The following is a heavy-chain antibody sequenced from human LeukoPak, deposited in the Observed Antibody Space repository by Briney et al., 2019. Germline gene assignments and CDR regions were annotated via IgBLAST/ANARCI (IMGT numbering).Heavy chain of an antibody. CDR1: RGSINNYY. V-gene: IGHV4-4*07. D-gene: IGHD2-21*02. J-gene: IGHJ2*01. CDR2: IYSSGST. CDR3: ARDKEYCGGDCSYWYFDL. Sequence: SETLSLTCTVSRGSINNYYWSWIRQPAGKGLEWIGRIYSSGSTNYNPSLKSRVTMSVDTSMNQFSLKLSSVTAADTAVYYCARDKEYCGGDCSYWYFDLWGRGTSVTVSS.